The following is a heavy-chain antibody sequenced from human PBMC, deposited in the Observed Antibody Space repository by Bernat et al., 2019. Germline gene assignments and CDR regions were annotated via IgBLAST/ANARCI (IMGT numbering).Heavy chain of an antibody. Sequence: EVQLVESGGVVVQPGGSLRLPCAASGFPFVDYTMHRVRQAPGKGLEWVSLISWAGGSTYYADSVKGRFTISRDNSKNSLYLQMNSLRTEDTALYYCAKEVAARIYYYYYMDVWGKGTTVTVSS. V-gene: IGHV3-43*01. CDR3: AKEVAARIYYYYYMDV. D-gene: IGHD6-6*01. CDR1: GFPFVDYT. CDR2: ISWAGGST. J-gene: IGHJ6*03.